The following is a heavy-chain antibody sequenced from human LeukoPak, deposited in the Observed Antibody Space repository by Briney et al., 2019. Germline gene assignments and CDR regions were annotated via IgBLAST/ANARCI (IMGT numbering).Heavy chain of an antibody. Sequence: ASVKVSCKASGYTFTSYYMHWVRQAPGQGLEWMGIINPSGGSTSYAQKFQGRVTMTRDTSTSTVYMELSRLRSDDTAVYYCARDHLDFWSGYNYFDYWGQGTLVTVSS. V-gene: IGHV1-46*01. CDR1: GYTFTSYY. CDR3: ARDHLDFWSGYNYFDY. D-gene: IGHD3-3*01. CDR2: INPSGGST. J-gene: IGHJ4*02.